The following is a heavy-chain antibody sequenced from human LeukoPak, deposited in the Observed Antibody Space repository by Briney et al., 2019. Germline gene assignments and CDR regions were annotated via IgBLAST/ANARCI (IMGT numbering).Heavy chain of an antibody. J-gene: IGHJ4*02. D-gene: IGHD3-10*01. CDR3: AREVWFGELSERTLDY. CDR2: ISAYNGNT. CDR1: GYTFTSYG. V-gene: IGHV1-18*01. Sequence: GASVKLSCKASGYTFTSYGISWVRQAPGHGLEWMGWISAYNGNTNYAQKLQGRVTMTTDTSTSTAYMELRSLRSDDTAVYYCAREVWFGELSERTLDYWGEGTLVTVSS.